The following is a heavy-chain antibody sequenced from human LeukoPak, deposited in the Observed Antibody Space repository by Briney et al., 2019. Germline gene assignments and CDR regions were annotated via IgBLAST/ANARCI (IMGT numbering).Heavy chain of an antibody. V-gene: IGHV4-59*01. D-gene: IGHD3-10*01. Sequence: SGTLSLTCTVSGGSISSYYWSWIRQPPGKGLEWIGYIYYSGSTNYNPSLKSRVTISVDTSKNQFSLKLSSVTAADTAVYYCAREFHYYGSGSYFANWFDPWGQGTLVTVSS. CDR3: AREFHYYGSGSYFANWFDP. J-gene: IGHJ5*02. CDR2: IYYSGST. CDR1: GGSISSYY.